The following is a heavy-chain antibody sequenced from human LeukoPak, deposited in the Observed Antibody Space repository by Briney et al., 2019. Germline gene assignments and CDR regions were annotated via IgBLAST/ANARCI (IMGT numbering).Heavy chain of an antibody. V-gene: IGHV4-4*09. Sequence: PSETLSLTCTVSGGSISSYYWSWIRQPPGKGLEWIGYIYTSGSTNYNPSLKSRVTISVDTSKNQFSLKLSSVTAADTAVYYCARLMDYDFWSGYYSGWFDPWGQGTLVTVSS. CDR3: ARLMDYDFWSGYYSGWFDP. J-gene: IGHJ5*02. CDR1: GGSISSYY. D-gene: IGHD3-3*01. CDR2: IYTSGST.